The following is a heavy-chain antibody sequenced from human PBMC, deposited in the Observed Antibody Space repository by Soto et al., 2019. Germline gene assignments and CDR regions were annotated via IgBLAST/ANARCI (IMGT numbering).Heavy chain of an antibody. D-gene: IGHD3-22*01. J-gene: IGHJ4*02. CDR3: ADGDYYDSSGYYYKGGKC. Sequence: QLQLQESGPGLVKPSETLSLTCTVSGGSISSSSYYWGWIRQPPGKGLEWIGSIYYSGSTYYNPSLKSRVTISVDTPKNQFSLKLSSVTAADTAVYYCADGDYYDSSGYYYKGGKCWGQGTLVTVSS. CDR1: GGSISSSSYY. CDR2: IYYSGST. V-gene: IGHV4-39*01.